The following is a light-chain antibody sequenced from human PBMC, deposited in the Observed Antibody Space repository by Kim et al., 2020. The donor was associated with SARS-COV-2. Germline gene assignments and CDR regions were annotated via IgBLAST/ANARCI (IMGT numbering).Light chain of an antibody. J-gene: IGKJ1*01. CDR1: QGISNY. CDR2: AAS. Sequence: AAVGERVTITCRASQGISNYLAWYQQKPGEVPKPLIYAASALQSGVPSRCSGSGSGTDFTLTISSLQPEDVATYYCQKYDGAPWTFGQGTKVDIK. V-gene: IGKV1-27*01. CDR3: QKYDGAPWT.